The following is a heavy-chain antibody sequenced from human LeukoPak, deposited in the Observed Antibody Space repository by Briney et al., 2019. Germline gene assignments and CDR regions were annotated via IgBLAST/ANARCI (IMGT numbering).Heavy chain of an antibody. D-gene: IGHD3-3*01. V-gene: IGHV4-39*01. CDR1: GGSISSSSYY. J-gene: IGHJ5*02. CDR3: ARVLRFLEWSENWFDP. Sequence: PSETLSLTCTVSGGSISSSSYYWGWIRQPPGKGLEWLGSIYYSGSTYYNPSLKSRVTISVDTSKNQFSLKLSSVTAADTAVYYCARVLRFLEWSENWFDPWGQGTLVTVSS. CDR2: IYYSGST.